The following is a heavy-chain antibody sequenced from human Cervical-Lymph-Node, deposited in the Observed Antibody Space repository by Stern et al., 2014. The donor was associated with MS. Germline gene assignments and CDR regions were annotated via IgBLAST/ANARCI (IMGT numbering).Heavy chain of an antibody. D-gene: IGHD3-16*01. V-gene: IGHV3-74*03. Sequence: EVQLVESGGGLVQPGESLGLSCGASGFTFSSRWMHWVRQAPGKGLVWVARINSYGTITTYADSVRGRFTISRDNAKNTLFLQMNSLRAEDTAVYYCVREEAIGAFDYWGQGTPVTVSS. CDR1: GFTFSSRW. CDR2: INSYGTIT. CDR3: VREEAIGAFDY. J-gene: IGHJ4*02.